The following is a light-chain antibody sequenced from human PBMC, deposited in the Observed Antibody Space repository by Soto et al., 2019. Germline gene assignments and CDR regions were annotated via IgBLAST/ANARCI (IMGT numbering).Light chain of an antibody. Sequence: QSVLTQPPSASGTPGQRVSISCSGGSSNIGTNTVNWYQHLPGTAPKLLIFSNDERPSGVPDRFSGSKSGTSASLAISGLQSDDEADYYCATWDESLNGVVFGGGTK. CDR1: SSNIGTNT. V-gene: IGLV1-44*01. CDR3: ATWDESLNGVV. CDR2: SND. J-gene: IGLJ2*01.